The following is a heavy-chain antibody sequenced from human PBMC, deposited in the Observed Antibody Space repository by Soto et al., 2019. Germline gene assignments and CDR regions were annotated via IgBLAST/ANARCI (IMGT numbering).Heavy chain of an antibody. CDR3: ARITRADPDY. Sequence: GGSLRLSCAASGFTFSDYYMSWIRQAPGKGLEWVANINRNGSKIYYVDSVKGRFTISRDNAKNSLYLQMNSLRAEDTAVYYCARITRADPDYWGQGTLVTVSS. CDR2: INRNGSKI. J-gene: IGHJ4*02. CDR1: GFTFSDYY. V-gene: IGHV3-11*04.